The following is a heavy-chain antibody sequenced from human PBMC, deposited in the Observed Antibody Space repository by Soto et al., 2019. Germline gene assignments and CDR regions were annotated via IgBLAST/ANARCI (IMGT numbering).Heavy chain of an antibody. Sequence: GGSLRLSCAASRFTFSSYWMSWVRQAPGKGLEWVANIKQDGSEKYYVDSVKGRFTISRDNAKNSLFLQMNSLRAEDTAVYYCARATIVVGDYYYYYMDVWGKGTTVTVSS. D-gene: IGHD2-2*01. V-gene: IGHV3-7*01. CDR1: RFTFSSYW. CDR2: IKQDGSEK. CDR3: ARATIVVGDYYYYYMDV. J-gene: IGHJ6*03.